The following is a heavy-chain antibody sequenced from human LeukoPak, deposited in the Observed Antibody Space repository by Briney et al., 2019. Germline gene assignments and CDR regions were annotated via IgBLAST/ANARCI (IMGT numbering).Heavy chain of an antibody. Sequence: SETLSLTCTVSGGSISSYYWSWIRQPPGKGLEWIGYIYYSGSTNYNPSLKSRVTISVDTSKNQFSLKLSSVTAADTAVYYCARVSDSSGSRRFYYYSMDVWGQGTTVTVSS. CDR3: ARVSDSSGSRRFYYYSMDV. CDR2: IYYSGST. J-gene: IGHJ6*02. V-gene: IGHV4-59*01. D-gene: IGHD3-22*01. CDR1: GGSISSYY.